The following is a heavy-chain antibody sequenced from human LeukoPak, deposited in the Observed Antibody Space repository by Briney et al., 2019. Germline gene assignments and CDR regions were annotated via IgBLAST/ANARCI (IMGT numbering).Heavy chain of an antibody. J-gene: IGHJ3*02. CDR2: ISSSSNYI. D-gene: IGHD3-9*01. CDR3: ARDFLTILGAFDI. CDR1: GFTFSSYN. Sequence: PGGSLRLSCAASGFTFSSYNMNWVRQAPGKGLEWVSSISSSSNYIYYADSVKGRFTISRDNAKNSLYLQMNSLRAEDTAVYYRARDFLTILGAFDIWGQGTMVTVSS. V-gene: IGHV3-21*01.